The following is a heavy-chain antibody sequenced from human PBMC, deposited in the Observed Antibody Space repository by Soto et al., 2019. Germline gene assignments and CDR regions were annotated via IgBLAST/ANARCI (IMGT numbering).Heavy chain of an antibody. CDR2: ISGSGGST. Sequence: GGSLRLSCAASGFTFSSYAMSWVRQAPGKGLEWVSAISGSGGSTYYADSVKGRFTISRDNSKNTLYLQMNSLRAEDTAVYYCAKDSQSDYSVYYYYGMDVWGQGTTVTVSS. D-gene: IGHD4-17*01. J-gene: IGHJ6*02. CDR3: AKDSQSDYSVYYYYGMDV. V-gene: IGHV3-23*01. CDR1: GFTFSSYA.